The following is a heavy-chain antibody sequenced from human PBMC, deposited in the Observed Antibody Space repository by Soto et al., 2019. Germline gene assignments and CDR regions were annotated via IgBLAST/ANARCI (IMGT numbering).Heavy chain of an antibody. CDR1: GGTFSSYA. CDR2: IIPIFGTA. Sequence: QVQLVQSGAEVKKPGSSVKVSCKASGGTFSSYAISWVRQAPGQGLEWMGGIIPIFGTANYAQKFQGRVTIAADESTSTAYMELSSLRSEDTAVYYCATYYYDSSGPGGGRDYYYGMDVWGQGTTVTVSS. V-gene: IGHV1-69*01. D-gene: IGHD3-22*01. J-gene: IGHJ6*02. CDR3: ATYYYDSSGPGGGRDYYYGMDV.